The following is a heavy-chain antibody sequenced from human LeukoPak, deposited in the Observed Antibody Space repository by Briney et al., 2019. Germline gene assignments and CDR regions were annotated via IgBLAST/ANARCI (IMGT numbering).Heavy chain of an antibody. Sequence: SVKVSCKASGYTFTSYDINWVRQATGQGREWMGWMNPNSGNTGYAQKFQGRVTTTRNTSISTAYMELSSLRSEDTAVYYCARETGYYGSGSYYIFWGQGTLVTVSS. CDR3: ARETGYYGSGSYYIF. CDR2: MNPNSGNT. J-gene: IGHJ4*02. CDR1: GYTFTSYD. D-gene: IGHD3-10*01. V-gene: IGHV1-8*01.